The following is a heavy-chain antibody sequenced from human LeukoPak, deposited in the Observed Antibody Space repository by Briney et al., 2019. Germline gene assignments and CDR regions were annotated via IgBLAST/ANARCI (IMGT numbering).Heavy chain of an antibody. CDR1: GGSFSGYY. Sequence: SETLSLTCAVYGGSFSGYYWSWIRQPPGRGLEWIGEINHSGSTNYNPSLKSRVTISVDTSKNQFSLKLSSVTAADTAVYYCAGSYKIAAAGINYWGQGTLVTVSS. V-gene: IGHV4-34*01. D-gene: IGHD6-13*01. CDR2: INHSGST. CDR3: AGSYKIAAAGINY. J-gene: IGHJ4*02.